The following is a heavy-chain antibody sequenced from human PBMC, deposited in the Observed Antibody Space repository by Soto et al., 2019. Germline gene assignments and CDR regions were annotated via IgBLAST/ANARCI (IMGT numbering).Heavy chain of an antibody. J-gene: IGHJ5*02. CDR3: ARSYSSSWYAGFDP. CDR2: IKQDGSEK. D-gene: IGHD6-13*01. Sequence: PGGSLRLSCAASGFPFSSYWMSWVRQAPGKGLEWVANIKQDGSEKYYVDSVKGRFTISRDNAKNSLYLQMNSLRAEDTAVYYCARSYSSSWYAGFDPWGQGTLVTVSS. CDR1: GFPFSSYW. V-gene: IGHV3-7*01.